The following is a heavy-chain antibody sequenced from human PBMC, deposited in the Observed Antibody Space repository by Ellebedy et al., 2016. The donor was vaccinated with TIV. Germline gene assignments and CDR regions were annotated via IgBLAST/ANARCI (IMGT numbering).Heavy chain of an antibody. CDR3: ARIEFGSSGWYSWDY. D-gene: IGHD6-19*01. V-gene: IGHV4-31*03. CDR1: GGSISSGGYY. Sequence: SETLSLXXTVSGGSISSGGYYWSWIRQHPGKGLEWIGYIYYSGSTYYNPSLKSRVTISVDTSKNQFSLKLSSVTAADTAVYYCARIEFGSSGWYSWDYWGQGTLVTVSS. CDR2: IYYSGST. J-gene: IGHJ4*02.